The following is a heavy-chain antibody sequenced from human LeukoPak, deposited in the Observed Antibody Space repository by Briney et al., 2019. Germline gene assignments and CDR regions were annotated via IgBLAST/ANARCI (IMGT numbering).Heavy chain of an antibody. V-gene: IGHV1-46*01. D-gene: IGHD2-8*01. CDR1: GYTFTSYY. Sequence: ASVKVSCKASGYTFTSYYMHWMRQAPGQGLEWMGIINPSGGSTSYAQKFQGRVTMTRDTSTRTAYMELRSLRSDDTAVYYCARVVRSDSFDYDYYYAMDVWGQGTTVTVSS. J-gene: IGHJ6*02. CDR2: INPSGGST. CDR3: ARVVRSDSFDYDYYYAMDV.